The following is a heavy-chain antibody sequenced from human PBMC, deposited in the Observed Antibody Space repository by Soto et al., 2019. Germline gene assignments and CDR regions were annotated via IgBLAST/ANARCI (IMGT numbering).Heavy chain of an antibody. CDR3: AKRLMNSSGWCIDY. Sequence: EVQLLESGGGLVQPGGSLRLSCAASGSTFSSYAMSWVRQALGKGLEWVSTISGSGGSTYYADSVKGRFTISRDNSKNTLYLQMNSLRAEDTAVYYCAKRLMNSSGWCIDYWGQGTLVTVSS. V-gene: IGHV3-23*01. CDR1: GSTFSSYA. J-gene: IGHJ4*02. CDR2: ISGSGGST. D-gene: IGHD6-19*01.